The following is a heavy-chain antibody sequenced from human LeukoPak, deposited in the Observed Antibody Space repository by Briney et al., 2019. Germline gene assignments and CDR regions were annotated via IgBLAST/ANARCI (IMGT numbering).Heavy chain of an antibody. CDR2: INHSGST. D-gene: IGHD3-9*01. V-gene: IGHV4-34*01. J-gene: IGHJ2*01. CDR1: GGSFSGYY. CDR3: ARGPGLRYFDWLTPPRYFDL. Sequence: SETLSLTCAVYGGSFSGYYWSWIRQPPGKGLEWIGEINHSGSTNYNPSLKSRVTISVDTSKNQFSLKLSSVTAADTAVYYCARGPGLRYFDWLTPPRYFDLWGRGTLVTVSS.